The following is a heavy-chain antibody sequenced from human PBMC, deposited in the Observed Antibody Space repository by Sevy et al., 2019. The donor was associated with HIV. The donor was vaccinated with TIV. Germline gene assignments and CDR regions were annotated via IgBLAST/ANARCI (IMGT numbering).Heavy chain of an antibody. D-gene: IGHD2-21*02. CDR3: ARGGILLAGDDRTTPFDF. J-gene: IGHJ4*02. Sequence: GGTLRLSCSVSGFTFNTYSFHWVRQAPGMGLEWVSVISSDGVNKYYEDSMRGRFTISRDNSKSTLYLQMNKLPAGDTGVYYCARGGILLAGDDRTTPFDFWGQGTLVTVSS. CDR2: ISSDGVNK. V-gene: IGHV3-30-3*01. CDR1: GFTFNTYS.